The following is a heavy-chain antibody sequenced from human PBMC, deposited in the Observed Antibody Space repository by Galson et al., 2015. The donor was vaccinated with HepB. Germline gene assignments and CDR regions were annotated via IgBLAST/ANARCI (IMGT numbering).Heavy chain of an antibody. V-gene: IGHV1-8*01. CDR1: GYTFTSYD. CDR2: MNPNSGNT. Sequence: SVKVSCKASGYTFTSYDINWVRQATGQGLEWMGWMNPNSGNTGYAQKFQGRVTMTRNTSISTAYMELSSLRSEDTAVYYCARGSRPPYYDFWSGYPYYGMDVWGQGTTVTVSS. CDR3: ARGSRPPYYDFWSGYPYYGMDV. J-gene: IGHJ6*02. D-gene: IGHD3-3*01.